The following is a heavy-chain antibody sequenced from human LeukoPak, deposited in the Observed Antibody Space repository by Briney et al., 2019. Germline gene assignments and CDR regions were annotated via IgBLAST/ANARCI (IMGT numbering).Heavy chain of an antibody. V-gene: IGHV3-48*04. D-gene: IGHD6-19*01. CDR2: ISGSGSRT. CDR3: ARETAVAGADY. CDR1: GFTFSDYN. Sequence: PGGSLRLSCAASGFTFSDYNMNWVRQAPGKGLEWVSGISGSGSRTKYADSVKGRFTISRDNAENSLYLQMNSLRADDTAVYYCARETAVAGADYWGQGTLVTVSS. J-gene: IGHJ4*02.